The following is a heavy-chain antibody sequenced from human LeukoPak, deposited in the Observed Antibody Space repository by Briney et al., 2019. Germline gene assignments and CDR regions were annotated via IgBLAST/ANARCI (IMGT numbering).Heavy chain of an antibody. J-gene: IGHJ4*02. Sequence: PGGSLRLSCAASGFTFSSYAMHWVRQAPGKGLEWVAVVSFDGDNKYYADSVKDRFTISRDNSQNTLYLQMNSLRTEDTAVYYCARDFPPSYGDYDPYYFDYWGQGTLVTVSS. V-gene: IGHV3-30-3*01. CDR3: ARDFPPSYGDYDPYYFDY. CDR1: GFTFSSYA. CDR2: VSFDGDNK. D-gene: IGHD4-17*01.